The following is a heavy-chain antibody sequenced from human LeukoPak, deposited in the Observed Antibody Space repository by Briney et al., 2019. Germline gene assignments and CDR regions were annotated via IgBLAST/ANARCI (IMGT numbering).Heavy chain of an antibody. CDR3: ARWSVATNNFDY. V-gene: IGHV1-2*02. CDR1: GYTFTGYY. D-gene: IGHD5-12*01. Sequence: ASVMVSCKASGYTFTGYYMHWVRQAPGQGLEWMGWINPNSGGTNYAQKFQGRVTMTRDTSISTAYMELSRLRSDDTAVYYCARWSVATNNFDYWGQGTLVTVSS. J-gene: IGHJ4*02. CDR2: INPNSGGT.